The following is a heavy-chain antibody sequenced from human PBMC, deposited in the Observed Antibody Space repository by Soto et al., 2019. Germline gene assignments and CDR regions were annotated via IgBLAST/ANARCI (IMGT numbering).Heavy chain of an antibody. V-gene: IGHV4-59*12. J-gene: IGHJ4*02. CDR3: ARGMLWPTTQLNY. CDR1: GGSISSYY. Sequence: SETLSLTCTVSGGSISSYYWSWIRQPPGKGLEWIGYIYYSGSTNYNPSLKSRVTISVDTSKNQFSLKLSSVTAADTAVYYCARGMLWPTTQLNYWGQGTLVTVSS. D-gene: IGHD2-2*01. CDR2: IYYSGST.